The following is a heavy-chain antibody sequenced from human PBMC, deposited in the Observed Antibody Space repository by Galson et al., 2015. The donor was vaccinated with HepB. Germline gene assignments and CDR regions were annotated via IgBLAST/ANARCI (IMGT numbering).Heavy chain of an antibody. J-gene: IGHJ6*02. V-gene: IGHV3-30*18. CDR3: AKDGVLIWSGFPLLREAGYYGMDV. D-gene: IGHD1-26*01. CDR2: ISYDGSNK. CDR1: GFTFSSYG. Sequence: SLRLSCAASGFTFSSYGMHWVRQAPGKGLEWVAVISYDGSNKYYADSVKGRFTISRDNSKNTLYLQMNSLRAEDTAVYYCAKDGVLIWSGFPLLREAGYYGMDVWGQGTTVTVSS.